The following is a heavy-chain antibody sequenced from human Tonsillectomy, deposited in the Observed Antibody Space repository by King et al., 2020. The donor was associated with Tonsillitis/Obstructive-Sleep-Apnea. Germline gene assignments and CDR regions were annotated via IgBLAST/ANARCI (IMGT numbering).Heavy chain of an antibody. V-gene: IGHV3-11*01. Sequence: VQLVESGGGLVKSGGSLRLSCAASGFTFSDYYMTWIRQAPGKGLEWVAYISTSGSHIYYADSVKGRFTFSRDNAKNSLSLQMNSLRVEDTAVYYCEIGLSVASMDVWGKGTPFTVRS. CDR1: GFTFSDYY. CDR2: ISTSGSHI. D-gene: IGHD2-15*01. CDR3: EIGLSVASMDV. J-gene: IGHJ6*04.